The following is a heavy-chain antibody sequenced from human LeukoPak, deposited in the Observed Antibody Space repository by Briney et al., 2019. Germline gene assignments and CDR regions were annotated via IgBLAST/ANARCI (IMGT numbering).Heavy chain of an antibody. CDR3: ARERGSGWYDMSFDY. CDR2: MYSSGNT. V-gene: IGHV4-4*07. CDR1: GGSISSYY. Sequence: SETLSLTCTVSGGSISSYYWNWIRQPAGKGLEWIGRMYSSGNTNYNPPLKSRVTMSVDTSKNQFSVKLRSVTAADTAVYYCARERGSGWYDMSFDYWGQGTLVTVSS. D-gene: IGHD6-19*01. J-gene: IGHJ4*02.